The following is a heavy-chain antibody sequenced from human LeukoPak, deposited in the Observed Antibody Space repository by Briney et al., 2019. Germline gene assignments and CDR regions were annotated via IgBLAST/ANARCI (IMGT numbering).Heavy chain of an antibody. CDR1: GASITSDY. D-gene: IGHD4-23*01. Sequence: SETLSLTCTVSGASITSDYWSWIRQPPGKGLEWIGNIYYTGSTYYNPSLKSRVTISVDTSKNQFSLKLSSVTAADTAVYYCARFDYGGNARHFDYWGQGTLVTVSS. CDR2: IYYTGST. CDR3: ARFDYGGNARHFDY. J-gene: IGHJ4*02. V-gene: IGHV4-59*08.